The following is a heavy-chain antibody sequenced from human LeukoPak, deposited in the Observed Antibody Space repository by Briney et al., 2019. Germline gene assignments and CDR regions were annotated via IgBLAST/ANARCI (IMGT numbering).Heavy chain of an antibody. J-gene: IGHJ5*02. CDR1: GFTVSSNY. D-gene: IGHD6-25*01. V-gene: IGHV3-53*01. CDR3: ARLAAAVQFNWFDP. CDR2: IYSGGST. Sequence: PGGSLRLSCAASGFTVSSNYMSWVRQAPGKGLEWVSVIYSGGSTYYADSVKGRFTISRDNSKNTLYLQMNSLRAEDTAVYYCARLAAAVQFNWFDPWGQGTLVTVSS.